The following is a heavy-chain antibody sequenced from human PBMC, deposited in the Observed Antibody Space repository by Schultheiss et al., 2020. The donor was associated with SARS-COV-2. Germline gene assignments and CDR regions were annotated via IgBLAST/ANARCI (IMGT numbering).Heavy chain of an antibody. J-gene: IGHJ4*02. V-gene: IGHV3-30*07. D-gene: IGHD5-18*01. CDR3: VKDSWQERARGGYSYGYRADY. CDR1: GFTFSSYA. CDR2: IWYDGSNK. Sequence: GGSLRLSCAASGFTFSSYAMHWVRQAPGKGLEWVAVIWYDGSNKYYADSVKGRFTISRDNSKNTLYLQMNSLRAEDTAVYYCVKDSWQERARGGYSYGYRADYWGQGTLVTVSS.